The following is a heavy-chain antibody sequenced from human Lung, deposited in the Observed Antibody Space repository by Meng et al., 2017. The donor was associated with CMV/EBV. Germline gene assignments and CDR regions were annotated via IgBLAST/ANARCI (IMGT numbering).Heavy chain of an antibody. Sequence: ESXKIPXVAPGFPFSGSALHWVRQASGKGLEWVGRIRSKANSYATAYAASVKGRFTMSRDDSKNTAYLQMDSLKTEDTAVYYCTRRGPASMGGMDVWGQGTXVTVAS. CDR1: GFPFSGSA. CDR2: IRSKANSYAT. CDR3: TRRGPASMGGMDV. J-gene: IGHJ6*02. D-gene: IGHD2-2*01. V-gene: IGHV3-73*01.